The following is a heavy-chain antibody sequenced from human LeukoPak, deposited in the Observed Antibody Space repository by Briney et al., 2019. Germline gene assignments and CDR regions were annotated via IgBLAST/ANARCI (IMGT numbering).Heavy chain of an antibody. J-gene: IGHJ4*02. CDR3: ARGSLRSGSPPSYYFDY. D-gene: IGHD3-10*01. V-gene: IGHV1-2*02. CDR1: GYTFKDYY. CDR2: INPNSGGT. Sequence: ASVEVSCKASGYTFKDYYIHWVRQAPGQGLEWTGWINPNSGGTNYAQKFQGRVTMTRDTSISTAYMELSRLRSDDTAVYYCARGSLRSGSPPSYYFDYWGQGTLVTVSS.